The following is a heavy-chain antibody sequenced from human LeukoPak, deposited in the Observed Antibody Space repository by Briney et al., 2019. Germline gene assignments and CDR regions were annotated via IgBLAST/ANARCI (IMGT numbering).Heavy chain of an antibody. CDR1: GFTFSSYW. CDR3: AEDQKLQPFHY. V-gene: IGHV3-30*02. CDR2: IQFDGSEE. J-gene: IGHJ4*02. Sequence: GGSLRLSCAASGFTFSSYWMHWVRQAPGKGLEWVAFIQFDGSEEFYADSVKGRFSISRDNSKSTLYLQMNSLRTEDTSVYYCAEDQKLQPFHYWGQGTLVTVSS. D-gene: IGHD2-15*01.